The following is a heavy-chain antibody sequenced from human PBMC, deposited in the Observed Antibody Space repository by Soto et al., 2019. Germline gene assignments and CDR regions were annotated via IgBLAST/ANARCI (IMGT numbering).Heavy chain of an antibody. Sequence: SDTLYLTFTVTGGSIRRYYWSWIRQPPGKGLEWIGYIYYSGSTNYNPSLKSRVTISVDTSKNQFSLKLSSVTAADTAVYYCARVWGGAFDIWGQGTMVT. J-gene: IGHJ3*02. D-gene: IGHD3-10*01. V-gene: IGHV4-59*07. CDR1: GGSIRRYY. CDR2: IYYSGST. CDR3: ARVWGGAFDI.